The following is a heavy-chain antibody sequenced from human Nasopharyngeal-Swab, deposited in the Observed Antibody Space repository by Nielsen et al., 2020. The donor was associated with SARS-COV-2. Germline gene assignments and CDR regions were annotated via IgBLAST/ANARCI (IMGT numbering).Heavy chain of an antibody. CDR2: ISGDDGST. CDR3: AKDIFRATNSRAPVTTIAYYMDV. Sequence: GGSLRLSCAASGFTFDDYAMHWVRQAPGKGLEWVSLISGDDGSTYYADSVKGRFTISRDNSKNSLYLQMNSLRTEDTALYYCAKDIFRATNSRAPVTTIAYYMDVWGKGTTVTVSS. V-gene: IGHV3-43*02. J-gene: IGHJ6*03. D-gene: IGHD1-26*01. CDR1: GFTFDDYA.